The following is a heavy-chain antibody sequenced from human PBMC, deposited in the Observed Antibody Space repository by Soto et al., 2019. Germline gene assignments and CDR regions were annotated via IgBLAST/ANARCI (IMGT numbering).Heavy chain of an antibody. CDR2: INHRGST. D-gene: IGHD3-22*01. V-gene: IGHV4-34*04. J-gene: IGHJ4*02. Sequence: SETLSLTCAVYGGTFSDYYWSWIRQPPGKGLEWIGEINHRGSTNDNPSLRSRATISVDKSKKQLSLRLRSVTAADTAVYYCARAPFTIYDTSGYYDYWGQGTLVTVSS. CDR1: GGTFSDYY. CDR3: ARAPFTIYDTSGYYDY.